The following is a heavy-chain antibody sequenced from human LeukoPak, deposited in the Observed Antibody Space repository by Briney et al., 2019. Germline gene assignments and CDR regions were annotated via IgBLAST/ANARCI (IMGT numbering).Heavy chain of an antibody. CDR2: IYYTGNT. V-gene: IGHV4-59*01. J-gene: IGHJ4*02. D-gene: IGHD5-12*01. Sequence: SETLSLTYTVSGGSISSYYWSWIRQPPGKGLEWIGYIYYTGNTNHNPSLKSRVTISVDTSKNQFSLKLSSVTAADTAVYYCARGPLGGGYTYFDYWGQGTLVTVSS. CDR1: GGSISSYY. CDR3: ARGPLGGGYTYFDY.